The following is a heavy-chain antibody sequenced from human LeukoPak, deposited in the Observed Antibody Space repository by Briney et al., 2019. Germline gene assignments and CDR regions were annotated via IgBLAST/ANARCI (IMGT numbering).Heavy chain of an antibody. J-gene: IGHJ3*02. D-gene: IGHD1-26*01. Sequence: ASVKVSCKASGYTFTSYYMHWVRQAPGQGLEWMGIINPSGGSTSYAQKFQGRVTMTRDTSTSTVYMELSSLRSEDTAVYYCAREPSNSGSLVGDAFEIWGQGTMVTVSS. CDR3: AREPSNSGSLVGDAFEI. CDR1: GYTFTSYY. CDR2: INPSGGST. V-gene: IGHV1-46*01.